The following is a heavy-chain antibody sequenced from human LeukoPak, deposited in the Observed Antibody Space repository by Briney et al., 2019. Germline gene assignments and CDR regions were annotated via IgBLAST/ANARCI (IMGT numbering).Heavy chain of an antibody. D-gene: IGHD3-10*01. J-gene: IGHJ4*02. CDR3: ARAALGVWFGEPLGGPAEY. Sequence: ASVKVSCKASVYTFTGYYIHWVRQAPGQGLEWMGWINPNRGGTYYAQSFQDRVTMTRDTSISTAYMELSRLRSDDTAVYYCARAALGVWFGEPLGGPAEYWGQGTLVTVSS. V-gene: IGHV1-2*02. CDR2: INPNRGGT. CDR1: VYTFTGYY.